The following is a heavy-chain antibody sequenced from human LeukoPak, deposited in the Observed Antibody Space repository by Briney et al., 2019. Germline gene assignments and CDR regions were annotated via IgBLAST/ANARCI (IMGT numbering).Heavy chain of an antibody. CDR3: ARGPYYDFWSGPSYYFDY. Sequence: GGSLRLSCTASGFAFGDYAMSWFRQAPGKGLEWVSYISSSSSTIYYADSVKGRFTISRDNAKNSLYLQMNSLRDEDTAVYYCARGPYYDFWSGPSYYFDYWGQGTLVTVSS. CDR1: GFAFGDYA. D-gene: IGHD3-3*01. J-gene: IGHJ4*02. CDR2: ISSSSSTI. V-gene: IGHV3-48*02.